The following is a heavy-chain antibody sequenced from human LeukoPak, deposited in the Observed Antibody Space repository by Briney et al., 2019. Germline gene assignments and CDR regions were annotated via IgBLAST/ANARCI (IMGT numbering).Heavy chain of an antibody. CDR2: IYPGDSDT. V-gene: IGHV5-51*01. Sequence: GESLKISCKGSGYSFTSYWIGWVRQMPGKGLEWMGIIYPGDSDTRYSPSFQGQVTISADKSISTAYLQWSSLKASDTAMYYCARQYCSGGSCYPNAFDIWAKGQWSPSLQ. CDR1: GYSFTSYW. D-gene: IGHD2-15*01. CDR3: ARQYCSGGSCYPNAFDI. J-gene: IGHJ3*02.